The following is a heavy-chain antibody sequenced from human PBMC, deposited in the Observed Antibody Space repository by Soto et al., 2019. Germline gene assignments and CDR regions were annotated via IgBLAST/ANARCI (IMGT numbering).Heavy chain of an antibody. CDR2: IYYSGST. CDR3: ARPDYGDLYWYFDL. J-gene: IGHJ2*01. V-gene: IGHV4-39*01. D-gene: IGHD4-17*01. CDR1: GGSISSSSYY. Sequence: SETLSLTCTVSGGSISSSSYYWGWIRQPPGKGLEWIGSIYYSGSTYYNPSLKSRVTISVDTSKNQFSLKLSSVTAADTVVYYCARPDYGDLYWYFDLWGRGTLVTVSS.